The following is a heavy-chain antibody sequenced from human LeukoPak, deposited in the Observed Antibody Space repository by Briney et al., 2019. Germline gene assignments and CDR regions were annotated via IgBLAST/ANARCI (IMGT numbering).Heavy chain of an antibody. CDR2: IKSRPDGGTT. D-gene: IGHD5/OR15-5a*01. CDR3: IKVYDSVAN. J-gene: IGHJ4*02. V-gene: IGHV3-15*01. Sequence: GGSLRLSCAASGFTFTNAWMDCVRQAPGKGLEWVGRIKSRPDGGTTDFAAPCKGRFTISRDESKNTLYLHMNSLKTEATAVYYCIKVYDSVANWGRGTLVTVSS. CDR1: GFTFTNAW.